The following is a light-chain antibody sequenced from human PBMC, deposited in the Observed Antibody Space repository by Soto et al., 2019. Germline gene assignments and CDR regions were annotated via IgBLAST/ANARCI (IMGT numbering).Light chain of an antibody. CDR3: QQFLSYPIT. Sequence: AIQVTQSPSSLSASVGDRVTITCRASQAFRGALAWYQQNPGKPPKLLIYDVSSLESGVPSRFSGSGSGTEFTLTISSLQPEDFGTYYCQQFLSYPITFGHGTRLEIK. V-gene: IGKV1-13*02. J-gene: IGKJ5*01. CDR1: QAFRGA. CDR2: DVS.